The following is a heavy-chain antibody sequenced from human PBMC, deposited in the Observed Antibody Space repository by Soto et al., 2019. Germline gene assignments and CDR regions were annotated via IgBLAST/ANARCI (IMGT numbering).Heavy chain of an antibody. CDR2: MYHDGST. CDR3: AREYSNSPEAFDL. Sequence: SETLSLTCAVSGYSISSGCFWGWIRQPPGKGLEWIANMYHDGSTNYNPSLKSRVTISIDASRNQFSLMLGSVTAADTAVFYCAREYSNSPEAFDLWGQGTLVTVSS. CDR1: GYSISSGCF. D-gene: IGHD6-6*01. J-gene: IGHJ4*02. V-gene: IGHV4-38-2*01.